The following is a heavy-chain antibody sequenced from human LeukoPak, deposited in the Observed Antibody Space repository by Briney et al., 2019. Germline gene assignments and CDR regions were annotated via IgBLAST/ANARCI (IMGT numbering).Heavy chain of an antibody. Sequence: PGRSLRLSCAASGFTFSSYAMHWVRQAPGKGLEWVAVISYDGSNKYYADSVKGRFTISSDNSKNTLYLQMNSLRAEDTAVYYCAKDQGGYSGYRGGEFDYWGQGTLVTVSS. CDR2: ISYDGSNK. CDR3: AKDQGGYSGYRGGEFDY. V-gene: IGHV3-30*07. CDR1: GFTFSSYA. J-gene: IGHJ4*02. D-gene: IGHD5-12*01.